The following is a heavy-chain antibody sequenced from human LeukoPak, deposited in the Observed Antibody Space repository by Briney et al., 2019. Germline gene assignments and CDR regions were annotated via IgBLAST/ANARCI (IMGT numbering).Heavy chain of an antibody. Sequence: ASVKVSCEASGYTFTGYYIHWVRQAPGQGLEWVGWINPNSGGTNYAQKFQGRVTMTRDTSISTAYMELSRLRSDDTAVYYCARARGYYDREFDYWGQGTLVTVSS. D-gene: IGHD3-22*01. CDR1: GYTFTGYY. J-gene: IGHJ4*02. CDR3: ARARGYYDREFDY. V-gene: IGHV1-2*02. CDR2: INPNSGGT.